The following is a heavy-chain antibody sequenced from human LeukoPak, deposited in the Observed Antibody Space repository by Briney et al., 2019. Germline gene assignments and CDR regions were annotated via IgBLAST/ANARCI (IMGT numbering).Heavy chain of an antibody. CDR2: IYYSGST. V-gene: IGHV4-31*03. CDR1: GGSISSGGYY. J-gene: IGHJ5*02. CDR3: ARDRGSSGFDP. D-gene: IGHD6-6*01. Sequence: SETLSLTCTVSGGSISSGGYYWSWIRQHPGKGLEWIGYIYYSGSTYYNPSLKSRVTISVDTSKNQCSLKLSSVTAADTAVYYCARDRGSSGFDPWGQGTLVTVSS.